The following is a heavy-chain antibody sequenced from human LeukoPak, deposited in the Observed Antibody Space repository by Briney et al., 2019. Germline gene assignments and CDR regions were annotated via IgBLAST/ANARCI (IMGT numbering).Heavy chain of an antibody. CDR3: AKENSSSWYDRSYYYYYMDV. CDR2: ISAYNGNT. D-gene: IGHD6-13*01. J-gene: IGHJ6*03. Sequence: ASVKVSCKASGYTFTSYGISWVRQAPGQGLEWMGWISAYNGNTNYAQKLQGRVTMTTDTSTSTAYMELRSLRSDDTAVYYCAKENSSSWYDRSYYYYYMDVWGKGTTVTVSS. CDR1: GYTFTSYG. V-gene: IGHV1-18*01.